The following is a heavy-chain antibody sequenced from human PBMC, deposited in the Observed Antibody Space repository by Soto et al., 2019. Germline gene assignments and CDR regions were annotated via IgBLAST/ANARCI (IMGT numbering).Heavy chain of an antibody. CDR2: ISAYNDHT. CDR3: GRGTYFAY. CDR1: GYIMTTYG. Sequence: QVQLVQSGTEVKKPGASVKVSCKASGYIMTTYGVSGVRQAPGQGLEWVGWISAYNDHTNYAQKFQGRVTMTTDTCTTQAYMKLRSLRYDDTAVYYCGRGTYFAYWGQGTLVTVPS. D-gene: IGHD1-1*01. J-gene: IGHJ4*02. V-gene: IGHV1-18*01.